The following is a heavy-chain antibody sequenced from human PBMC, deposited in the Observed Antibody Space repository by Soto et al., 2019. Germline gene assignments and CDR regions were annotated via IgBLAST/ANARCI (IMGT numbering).Heavy chain of an antibody. V-gene: IGHV4-34*01. Sequence: SETLSLTCAVYGGSFSGYYWSWIRQPPGKGLEWIGEINHSGSTNYNPSLKSRVTISVDTSKNQFSLKLSSVTAADTAVYYCARRSYYYGSGRSNYYYYYMDVWGKGTTVTVSS. CDR1: GGSFSGYY. D-gene: IGHD3-10*01. CDR3: ARRSYYYGSGRSNYYYYYMDV. J-gene: IGHJ6*03. CDR2: INHSGST.